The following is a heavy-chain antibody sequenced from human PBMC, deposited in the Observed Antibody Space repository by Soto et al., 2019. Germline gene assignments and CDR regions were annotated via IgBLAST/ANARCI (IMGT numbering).Heavy chain of an antibody. J-gene: IGHJ3*02. D-gene: IGHD4-17*01. CDR1: GYTFTSYY. V-gene: IGHV1-46*03. CDR2: INPSGGST. Sequence: QVQLVQSGAEAKKTGASVKVSCKASGYTFTSYYIPWVRQAPGQGLEWMGIINPSGGSTTYAQKVQGRVTMTSDTSTSTVYMELSSLRSEDTAVYYCTRAPSYGAFDIWGQGTMVTVSS. CDR3: TRAPSYGAFDI.